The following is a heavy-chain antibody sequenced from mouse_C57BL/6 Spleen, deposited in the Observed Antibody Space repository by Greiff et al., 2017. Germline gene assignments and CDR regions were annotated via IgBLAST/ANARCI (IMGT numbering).Heavy chain of an antibody. J-gene: IGHJ3*01. V-gene: IGHV5-6*01. CDR3: ARQRNYGYAY. CDR1: GFTFSSYG. Sequence: EVQLVESGGDLVKPGGSLKLSCAASGFTFSSYGMSWVRQTPDKRLEWVATLSSGGSSTYYPDSVKGRFTISRDNAKNTLYLQMSSLKSEDTAMYYCARQRNYGYAYWGQGTLVTVSA. CDR2: LSSGGSST. D-gene: IGHD2-2*01.